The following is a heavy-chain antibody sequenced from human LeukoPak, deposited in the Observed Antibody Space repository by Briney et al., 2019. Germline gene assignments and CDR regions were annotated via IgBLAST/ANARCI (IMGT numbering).Heavy chain of an antibody. V-gene: IGHV1-8*03. Sequence: ASVKVSCKASGYTFTSYDINWVRQATGQGLEWMGWMNPNSGNTGYAQKFQGRVTITRNTSISTAYMELSSLRSEDTAVYYCARGSVWYDILTGYQNTYYFDYWGQGTLVTVSS. CDR3: ARGSVWYDILTGYQNTYYFDY. CDR1: GYTFTSYD. CDR2: MNPNSGNT. J-gene: IGHJ4*02. D-gene: IGHD3-9*01.